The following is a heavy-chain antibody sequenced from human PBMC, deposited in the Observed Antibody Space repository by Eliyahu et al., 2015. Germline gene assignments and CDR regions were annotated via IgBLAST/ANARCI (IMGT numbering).Heavy chain of an antibody. V-gene: IGHV3-15*01. CDR1: XFTFSNAX. CDR2: IKSKTDGGTT. J-gene: IGHJ5*02. Sequence: EVQLVESGGGLVKPGGSLRLSCAASXFTFSNAXXSWXXXAPXGGLEWVGRIKSKTDGGTTDYAAPVKGRFTISRDDSKNTLYLQMNSLKTEDTAVYYCTTGGKPPHPYAIFFTADHYIQGFDPWGQGTLVTVSS. CDR3: TTGGKPPHPYAIFFTADHYIQGFDP. D-gene: IGHD3-9*01.